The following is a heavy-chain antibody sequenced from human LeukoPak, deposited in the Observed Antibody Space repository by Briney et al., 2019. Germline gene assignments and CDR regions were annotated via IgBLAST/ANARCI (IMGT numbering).Heavy chain of an antibody. CDR1: GYTFSGYY. CDR2: IIPNSGGA. V-gene: IGHV1-2*02. J-gene: IGHJ4*02. CDR3: AREVGVGGKRIWAYFDY. D-gene: IGHD2-15*01. Sequence: ASVKVSCKASGYTFSGYYMHWVRQAPGQGLEWMGWIIPNSGGANYAQKFQGRVTITTDESTSTAYMELSSLRSEDTAVYYCAREVGVGGKRIWAYFDYWGQGTLVTVSS.